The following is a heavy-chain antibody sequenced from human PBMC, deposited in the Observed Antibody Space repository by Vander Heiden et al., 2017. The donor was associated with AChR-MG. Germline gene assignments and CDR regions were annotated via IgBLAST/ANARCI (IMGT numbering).Heavy chain of an antibody. J-gene: IGHJ3*02. CDR3: AMRPLGAAFDI. CDR2: ISGSGATT. CDR1: GFTFSSYG. V-gene: IGHV3-23*01. Sequence: EGQLLESGGDLIQPGEPRRLSGVAAGFTFSSYGMTWLRQAPGKGLEWVSSISGSGATTYYAYSVKGRFTISRDNSNHTLYLQMNRLRVEDTAVYFCAMRPLGAAFDIWVQVTMVAVSS. D-gene: IGHD1-26*01.